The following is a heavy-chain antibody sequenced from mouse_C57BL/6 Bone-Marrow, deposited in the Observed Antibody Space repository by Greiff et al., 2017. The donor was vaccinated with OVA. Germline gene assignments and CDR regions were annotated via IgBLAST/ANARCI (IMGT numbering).Heavy chain of an antibody. J-gene: IGHJ1*03. Sequence: EVMLVESGGGLVQPGGSLKLSCAASGFTFSDYYMYWVRQTPEKRLEWVAYISNGGGSTYYPDTVKGRFTISRDNAKNTLYLQMSRLKSEDTAMYYCARCGGRDWYFDVWGTGTTVTGSS. V-gene: IGHV5-12*01. D-gene: IGHD3-3*01. CDR2: ISNGGGST. CDR1: GFTFSDYY. CDR3: ARCGGRDWYFDV.